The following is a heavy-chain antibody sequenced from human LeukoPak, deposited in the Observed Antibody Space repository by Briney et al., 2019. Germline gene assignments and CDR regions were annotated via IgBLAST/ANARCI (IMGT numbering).Heavy chain of an antibody. D-gene: IGHD4-17*01. J-gene: IGHJ6*03. CDR3: TSIDYEAGVIDYYYYYMDV. CDR1: GFTFSDYY. V-gene: IGHV3-49*03. CDR2: IRSKAYGGTT. Sequence: PGGSLRLSCAASGFTFSDYYMSWIRQAPWKGLEWVGFIRSKAYGGTTEYAASVKGRFTISRDDSKSIAYLQMNSLKTEDTAVYYCTSIDYEAGVIDYYYYYMDVWGKGTTVTVSS.